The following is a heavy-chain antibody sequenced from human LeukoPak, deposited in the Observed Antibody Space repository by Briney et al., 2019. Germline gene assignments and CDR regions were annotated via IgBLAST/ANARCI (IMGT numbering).Heavy chain of an antibody. V-gene: IGHV3-11*01. Sequence: PGGSLRLSCAASGFTFSDYYMSWIRQAPGKGLEWVSYISSSGSTIYYADSVKGRFTISRDNAKNSLYLQMNSLRAEDTAVYYCARDRRIAAAGFTYYYYYGMDVWGQGTTVTVSS. CDR3: ARDRRIAAAGFTYYYYYGMDV. CDR2: ISSSGSTI. J-gene: IGHJ6*02. D-gene: IGHD6-13*01. CDR1: GFTFSDYY.